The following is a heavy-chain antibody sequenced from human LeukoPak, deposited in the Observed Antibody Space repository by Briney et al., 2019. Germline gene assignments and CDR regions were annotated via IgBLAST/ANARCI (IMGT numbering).Heavy chain of an antibody. D-gene: IGHD1-26*01. V-gene: IGHV4-59*01. J-gene: IGHJ6*03. CDR2: IYYSGST. CDR1: GGSISSYY. Sequence: PSETLSLTCTVSGGSISSYYWSWIRQPPGKGLEWIGYIYYSGSTNYNPSLKSRVTISVDTSKNQFSLKLSSVTAADTAVYYCARVRQWELPLTNYYYMDVWGKGTTVTVSS. CDR3: ARVRQWELPLTNYYYMDV.